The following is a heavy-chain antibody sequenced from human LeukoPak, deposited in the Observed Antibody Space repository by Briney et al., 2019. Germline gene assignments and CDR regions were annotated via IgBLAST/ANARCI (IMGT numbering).Heavy chain of an antibody. CDR2: ISAYNGNT. CDR3: ARGGVTTVTTAPHGMDV. J-gene: IGHJ6*02. Sequence: RASVKVSCKASGYTFTSYGISWVRQAPGQGLEGMGWISAYNGNTNYAQKLQGRVTMTTDTSTSTAYMELRSLRSDDTAVYYCARGGVTTVTTAPHGMDVWGQGTTVTVSS. D-gene: IGHD4-17*01. V-gene: IGHV1-18*01. CDR1: GYTFTSYG.